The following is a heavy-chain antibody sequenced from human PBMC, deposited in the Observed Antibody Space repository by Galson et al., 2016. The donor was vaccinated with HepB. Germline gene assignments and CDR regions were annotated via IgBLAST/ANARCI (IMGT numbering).Heavy chain of an antibody. CDR2: LSGSGAHT. CDR1: GFTFSRYA. CDR3: AKDYVGGSYLLTQFDY. D-gene: IGHD3-16*02. Sequence: SLRLSCAASGFTFSRYAMTWVRQAPGKGLEWVSGLSGSGAHTYYADSVKGRFTISRDNSKNTLYLQMNSLRVEDTAVYSCAKDYVGGSYLLTQFDYWGQGTLVTASS. J-gene: IGHJ4*02. V-gene: IGHV3-23*01.